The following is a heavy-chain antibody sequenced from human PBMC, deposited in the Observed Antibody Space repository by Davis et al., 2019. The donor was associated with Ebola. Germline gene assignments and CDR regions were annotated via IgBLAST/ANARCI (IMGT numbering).Heavy chain of an antibody. CDR2: ITPILARR. J-gene: IGHJ5*01. V-gene: IGHV1-69*10. D-gene: IGHD3-22*01. CDR1: GGTFSSYT. Sequence: SVKVSCKASGGTFSSYTISWVRQAPGQGLEWMGGITPILARRSYAQKFQDRVTITADESTSTASMELSSLRSDDTAVYYCAREFYDSSGYQYGEPGWFDSWGQGTLVTVSA. CDR3: AREFYDSSGYQYGEPGWFDS.